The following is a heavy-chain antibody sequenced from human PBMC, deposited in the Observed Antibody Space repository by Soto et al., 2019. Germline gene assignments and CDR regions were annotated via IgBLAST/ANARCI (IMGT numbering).Heavy chain of an antibody. V-gene: IGHV3-23*01. D-gene: IGHD6-13*01. CDR3: AKEAVAAELFDY. Sequence: EVQLLESGGGLVQPGGSLRLSCAASGFTFSSYAMSWVRQAPGKGLEGVSAISGSGGSTYYAASVNGRFTISRDNSKNTLYLQMNSLRAEDTAVYYCAKEAVAAELFDYWGQGTLVTVSS. CDR1: GFTFSSYA. CDR2: ISGSGGST. J-gene: IGHJ4*02.